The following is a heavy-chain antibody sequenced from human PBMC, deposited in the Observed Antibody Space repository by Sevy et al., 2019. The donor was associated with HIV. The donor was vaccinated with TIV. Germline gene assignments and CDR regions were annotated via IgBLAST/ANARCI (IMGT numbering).Heavy chain of an antibody. V-gene: IGHV1-2*02. CDR1: GYTFTGYY. CDR2: INPNSGGT. CDR3: ARVPGAMVTINPPYYYYGMDV. D-gene: IGHD4-17*01. Sequence: ASVKVSCKASGYTFTGYYMHWVRQAPGQGLEWMGWINPNSGGTNYAQKFQGRVTMTRDTSISTAYMELSRLRSDDTAVYYCARVPGAMVTINPPYYYYGMDVWGQGTTVTVSS. J-gene: IGHJ6*02.